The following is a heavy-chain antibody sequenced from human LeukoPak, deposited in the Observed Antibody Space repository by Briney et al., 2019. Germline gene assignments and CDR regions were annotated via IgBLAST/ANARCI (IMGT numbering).Heavy chain of an antibody. CDR1: GFTFSSYG. J-gene: IGHJ4*02. D-gene: IGHD5-12*01. Sequence: PGGSLRLSCAASGFTFSSYGMHWVRQAPGKGLEWVAFIRYDGSNKYYADSVKGRFTISRDNSKNTLYLQMNSLRAEDTAVYYCAKDDIVATSIDYWGQGTLVTVSS. V-gene: IGHV3-30*02. CDR3: AKDDIVATSIDY. CDR2: IRYDGSNK.